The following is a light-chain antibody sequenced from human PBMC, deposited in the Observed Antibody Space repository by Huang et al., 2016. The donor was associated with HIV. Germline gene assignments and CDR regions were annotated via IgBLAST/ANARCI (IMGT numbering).Light chain of an antibody. V-gene: IGKV1-39*01. J-gene: IGKJ1*01. Sequence: DIQLTQSPSSLSASVGDRVTITCRASQTITTYLNWYQQKPGKARRLLIYGASNLQSGVPSRFSGSGSGTDFTLIISGLQPEDFATYYCQQTYTFPAFGRGTKVEIK. CDR2: GAS. CDR1: QTITTY. CDR3: QQTYTFPA.